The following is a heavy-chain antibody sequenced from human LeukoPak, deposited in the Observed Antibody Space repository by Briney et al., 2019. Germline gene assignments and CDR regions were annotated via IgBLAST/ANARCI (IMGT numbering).Heavy chain of an antibody. CDR3: ARGGDYYGSGSYSFDY. D-gene: IGHD3-10*01. CDR1: GFTFSSYA. V-gene: IGHV3-23*01. Sequence: SGGSLRLSCAASGFTFSSYAMSWVRQAPGKGLEWVSAISGSGGSTYYADSVKGRFTISRDNSKNTLYLQMNSLRAEDTAVYYCARGGDYYGSGSYSFDYWGQGTLVTVSS. J-gene: IGHJ4*02. CDR2: ISGSGGST.